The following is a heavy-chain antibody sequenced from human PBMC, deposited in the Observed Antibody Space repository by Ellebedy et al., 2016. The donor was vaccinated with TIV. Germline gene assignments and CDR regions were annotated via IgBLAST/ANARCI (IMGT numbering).Heavy chain of an antibody. V-gene: IGHV4-4*07. Sequence: SETLSLTXTVSGGSISSYYWSWIRQPAGKGLEWIGRIYTSGSTNYNPSLKSRVTMSVDTSKNQFSPKLSSVTAADTAVYYCARSTVVRHYYYYYGMDVWGQGTTVTVSS. CDR3: ARSTVVRHYYYYYGMDV. CDR1: GGSISSYY. J-gene: IGHJ6*02. D-gene: IGHD4-23*01. CDR2: IYTSGST.